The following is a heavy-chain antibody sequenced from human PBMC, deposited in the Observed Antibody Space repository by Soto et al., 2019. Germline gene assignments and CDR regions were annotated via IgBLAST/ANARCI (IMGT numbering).Heavy chain of an antibody. Sequence: PGGSLRLSCAASGFTVSSNYMSWVRQAPGKGLEWVSGIYSGGSTYYADSVRGRFTISRDNSKNTLYLQMKSLRAADTAVYYCARDLNPYSGSYNEAFDIWGQGTMVTVSS. CDR3: ARDLNPYSGSYNEAFDI. D-gene: IGHD1-26*01. J-gene: IGHJ3*02. V-gene: IGHV3-53*01. CDR2: IYSGGST. CDR1: GFTVSSNY.